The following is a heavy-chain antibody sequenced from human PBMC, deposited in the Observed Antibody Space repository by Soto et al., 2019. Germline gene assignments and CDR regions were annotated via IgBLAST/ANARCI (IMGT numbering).Heavy chain of an antibody. CDR3: AKDWTTVTPRGYYYYGMDV. J-gene: IGHJ6*02. CDR2: ISYDGSNK. Sequence: QVQLVESGGGVVQPGRSLRLSCAASGFTFSSYGMHWVRQAPGKGLEWVAVISYDGSNKYYADSVKGRFTISRDNSXNXLXXQRNSLRAEDTAVYYCAKDWTTVTPRGYYYYGMDVWGQGTTLTVSS. D-gene: IGHD4-17*01. CDR1: GFTFSSYG. V-gene: IGHV3-30*18.